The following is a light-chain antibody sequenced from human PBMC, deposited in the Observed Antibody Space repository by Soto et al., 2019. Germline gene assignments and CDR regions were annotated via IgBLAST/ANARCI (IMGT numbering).Light chain of an antibody. CDR1: QSISSY. Sequence: DIQMTQSPSTLSASVGDRVTITCRASQSISSYLNWYQQKPGKAPKLLIYKASSLESGVPSRFSGSGSGTDFTLTISSLQPDDFATYYCQQYNSYSRTFGQGTKVDIK. V-gene: IGKV1-5*03. CDR3: QQYNSYSRT. J-gene: IGKJ1*01. CDR2: KAS.